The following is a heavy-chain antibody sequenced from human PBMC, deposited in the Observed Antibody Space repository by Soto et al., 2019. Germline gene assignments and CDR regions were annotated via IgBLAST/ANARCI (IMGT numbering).Heavy chain of an antibody. CDR1: GFSFSGYA. D-gene: IGHD1-20*01. CDR2: TGASGRTT. CDR3: ATVHNTSRSFDY. Sequence: GGSLRLSCAASGFSFSGYAMTWVRQAPGKGLEWVSTTGASGRTTYYADSVKGRFTVSRDNSKNTLDLQMSSLRADDTAVYYCATVHNTSRSFDYWGQGTLVTVSS. V-gene: IGHV3-23*01. J-gene: IGHJ4*02.